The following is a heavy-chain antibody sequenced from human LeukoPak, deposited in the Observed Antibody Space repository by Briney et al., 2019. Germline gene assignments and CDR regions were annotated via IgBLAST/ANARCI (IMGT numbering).Heavy chain of an antibody. CDR3: ARVAVAGTPSFDY. CDR2: IYSGGST. CDR1: GFTVSSND. J-gene: IGHJ4*02. Sequence: GGSLRLSCAASGFTVSSNDMSWVRQAPGKGLEWVSVIYSGGSTYYADSVKGRFTISRDSSKNTLYLQMNSLRAEDTAVYYCARVAVAGTPSFDYWGQGTLVTVSS. V-gene: IGHV3-66*01. D-gene: IGHD6-19*01.